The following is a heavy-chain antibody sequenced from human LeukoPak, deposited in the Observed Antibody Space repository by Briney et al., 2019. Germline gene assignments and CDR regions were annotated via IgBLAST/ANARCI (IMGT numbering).Heavy chain of an antibody. J-gene: IGHJ4*02. CDR2: ITSGGDYI. V-gene: IGHV3-21*01. Sequence: PGGSLRLSCAASGFTFNTFNVNWVRQAPGKGLEWVSSITSGGDYIYYADSVKGRFTTSRDNAKNSLSLKLNSLRVEDTAVYYCARGHYDVLAASYKWTPDYWGQGTLVTVSS. CDR1: GFTFNTFN. D-gene: IGHD3-9*01. CDR3: ARGHYDVLAASYKWTPDY.